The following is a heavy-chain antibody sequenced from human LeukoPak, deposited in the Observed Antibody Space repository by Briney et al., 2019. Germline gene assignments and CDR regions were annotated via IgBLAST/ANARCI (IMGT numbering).Heavy chain of an antibody. Sequence: SETLSLTCTVSGGSISSSSYYWGWIRQPPGKGLEWIGSIYYSGSTYYNPSLKSRVTISVDTSKNQFSLKLSSVTAADTAVYYCARETYSGSYLGDLDYWGQGTLVTVSS. CDR2: IYYSGST. CDR3: ARETYSGSYLGDLDY. J-gene: IGHJ4*02. D-gene: IGHD1-26*01. V-gene: IGHV4-39*02. CDR1: GGSISSSSYY.